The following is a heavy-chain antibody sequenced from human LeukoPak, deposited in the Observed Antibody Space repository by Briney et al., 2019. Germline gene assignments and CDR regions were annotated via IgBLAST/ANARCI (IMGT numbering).Heavy chain of an antibody. CDR1: GGSISSSSYY. CDR2: IYYSGST. CDR3: ARDLGGDGYNSFDY. J-gene: IGHJ4*02. D-gene: IGHD5-24*01. V-gene: IGHV4-39*07. Sequence: SETLSLTCTVSGGSISSSSYYWGWIRQPPGKGLEWIGSIYYSGSTYYNPSLKSRVTISVDTSKNQFSLKLSSVTAADTAVYYCARDLGGDGYNSFDYWGQGTLVTVSS.